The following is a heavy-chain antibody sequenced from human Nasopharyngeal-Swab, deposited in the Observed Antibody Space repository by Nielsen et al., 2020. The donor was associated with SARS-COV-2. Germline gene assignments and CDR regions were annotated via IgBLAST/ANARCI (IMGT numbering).Heavy chain of an antibody. V-gene: IGHV4-4*07. D-gene: IGHD1-7*01. Sequence: SETLSLTCTVPGGSISSYYWSWIRQPAGKGLEWIGRIYTSGSTNYNPSLKSRVTMSVDTSKNQFSLKLSSVTAADTAVYYCARGSITGTTGAWFDPWGQGTLVTVSS. J-gene: IGHJ5*02. CDR2: IYTSGST. CDR3: ARGSITGTTGAWFDP. CDR1: GGSISSYY.